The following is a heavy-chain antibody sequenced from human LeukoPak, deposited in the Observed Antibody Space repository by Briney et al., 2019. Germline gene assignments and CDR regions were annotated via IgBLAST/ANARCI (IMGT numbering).Heavy chain of an antibody. Sequence: SQTLSLTCAVSGGSSRSGDYFWSWIRQPPGKGLEWIGHIHYSGNTYYNPSLKSRVSISVDTSKNQFSLKLSSVTAADTAVYYCARVGRVGEWFDPWGQGTLVTVSS. D-gene: IGHD1-26*01. V-gene: IGHV4-30-4*01. J-gene: IGHJ5*02. CDR1: GGSSRSGDYF. CDR2: IHYSGNT. CDR3: ARVGRVGEWFDP.